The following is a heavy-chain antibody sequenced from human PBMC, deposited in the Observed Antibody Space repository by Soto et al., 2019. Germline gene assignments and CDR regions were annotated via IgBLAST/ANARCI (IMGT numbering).Heavy chain of an antibody. CDR3: ARAGAAGTNPFDP. V-gene: IGHV1-3*01. CDR2: INAGNGNT. J-gene: IGHJ5*02. Sequence: GASVKVSCKASGYTFTSYSMHWVLQAPGQRLEWMGWINAGNGNTKYSQKFQGRVTITRDTSASTAYMELSSLRSEDTAVYYCARAGAAGTNPFDPWGQGTLVTVSS. CDR1: GYTFTSYS. D-gene: IGHD6-13*01.